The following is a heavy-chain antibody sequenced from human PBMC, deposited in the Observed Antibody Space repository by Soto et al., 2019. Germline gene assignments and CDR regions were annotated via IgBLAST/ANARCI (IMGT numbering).Heavy chain of an antibody. V-gene: IGHV3-7*01. Sequence: GESLKISCAASGFTLRSYWMSWVRQAPGKGLEWLATIKTDASEKKYVDSVKGRFTVFRDNAKNSLYLQMDSLRAEDTAVYYCVRPFIVGGSTLGYWGQGALVTVSS. CDR3: VRPFIVGGSTLGY. CDR1: GFTLRSYW. CDR2: IKTDASEK. D-gene: IGHD1-26*01. J-gene: IGHJ4*02.